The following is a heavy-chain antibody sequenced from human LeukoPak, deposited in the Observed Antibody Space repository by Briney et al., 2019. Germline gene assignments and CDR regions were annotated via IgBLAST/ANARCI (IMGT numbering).Heavy chain of an antibody. D-gene: IGHD1-26*01. V-gene: IGHV3-30*02. Sequence: RGSLRLSCAASGFTFSSYGMYWVRQAPGKGLEWVAFIRDDGSNKYYADSVKGRFTISRDNSQKTLYLQMSSLRAEDTAVYYCAKKSYSDYWGQGTLVTVSS. CDR1: GFTFSSYG. CDR3: AKKSYSDY. CDR2: IRDDGSNK. J-gene: IGHJ4*02.